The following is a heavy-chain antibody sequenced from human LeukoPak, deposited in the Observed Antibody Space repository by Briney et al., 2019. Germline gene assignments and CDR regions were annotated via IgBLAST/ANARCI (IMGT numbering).Heavy chain of an antibody. CDR1: GYTFTSYG. CDR3: ARDMSSSDWYTSVSNIYYFDY. J-gene: IGHJ4*02. Sequence: ASVKVSCKASGYTFTSYGISWVRQAPGQGLEWMGWISAYNGKTNYAQKLQGRVTMTTDTSTSTAYMELRSLRSDDTAVYYCARDMSSSDWYTSVSNIYYFDYWGQGTLVTVSS. D-gene: IGHD6-19*01. V-gene: IGHV1-18*04. CDR2: ISAYNGKT.